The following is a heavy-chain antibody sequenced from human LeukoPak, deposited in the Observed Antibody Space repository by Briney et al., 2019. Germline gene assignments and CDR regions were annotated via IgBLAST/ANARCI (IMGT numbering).Heavy chain of an antibody. J-gene: IGHJ6*02. CDR2: INPSGGST. CDR1: GYTLTSYY. Sequence: ASVKVSCKASGYTLTSYYLHWVRQAPGQGLEWMAIINPSGGSTSHAQKFQGRVTMTRDTSTSTVYMELSSLRSEDTAVYYCARDRNDYYYGMNVWGQGTTVTVSS. V-gene: IGHV1-46*01. CDR3: ARDRNDYYYGMNV.